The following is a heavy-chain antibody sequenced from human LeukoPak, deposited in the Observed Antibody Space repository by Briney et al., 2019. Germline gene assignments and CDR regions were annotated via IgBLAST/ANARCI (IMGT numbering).Heavy chain of an antibody. CDR3: ARDHRYDSSGPDY. Sequence: GASVKASCKASGYTFTSYYMHWVRQAPGQGLEWMGIINPSGGSTSYAQKFQGRVTMTRDTSISTAYMELSRLRSDDTAVYYCARDHRYDSSGPDYWGQGTLVTVSS. J-gene: IGHJ4*02. V-gene: IGHV1-46*01. CDR1: GYTFTSYY. D-gene: IGHD3-22*01. CDR2: INPSGGST.